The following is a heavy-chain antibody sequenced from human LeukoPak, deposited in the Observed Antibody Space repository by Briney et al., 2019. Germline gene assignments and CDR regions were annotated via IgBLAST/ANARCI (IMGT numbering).Heavy chain of an antibody. CDR3: ASLLWFGESHFDY. J-gene: IGHJ4*02. CDR1: GGSISSSNW. D-gene: IGHD3-10*01. Sequence: SGTLSLTCAVSGGSISSSNWWSWVRQPPGKGLEWIGEIYHSGSTNYNPSLKSRVTISVDTSKNQFSLKLSSVTAADTAVYYCASLLWFGESHFDYWGQGTLVTVSS. V-gene: IGHV4-4*02. CDR2: IYHSGST.